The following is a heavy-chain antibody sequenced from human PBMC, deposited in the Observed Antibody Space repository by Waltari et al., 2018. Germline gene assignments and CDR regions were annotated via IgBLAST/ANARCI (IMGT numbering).Heavy chain of an antibody. CDR1: GFHFRSYE. D-gene: IGHD6-19*01. J-gene: IGHJ4*02. Sequence: EVQLVESGGGLVQPGGSLRLSCAASGFHFRSYEMTWVRQAPGKGLEWISYISSSGSTMYYADSVKGRFTISRDNAKNLLYLQMNSLRVEDTAVYYCARVRGPQWLYDYWGQGTLVTVSS. V-gene: IGHV3-48*03. CDR3: ARVRGPQWLYDY. CDR2: ISSSGSTM.